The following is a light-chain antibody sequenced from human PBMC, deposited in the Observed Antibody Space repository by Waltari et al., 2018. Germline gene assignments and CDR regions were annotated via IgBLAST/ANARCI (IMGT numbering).Light chain of an antibody. J-gene: IGKJ1*01. CDR1: QAVSTW. V-gene: IGKV1-12*01. CDR3: RQGDSVPPT. CDR2: HAS. Sequence: EIQMTQSPSSVSASVGDRVTITCRASQAVSTWLAWYQQKPGNSPNHLIYHASSMQSGVPSKFSGSGSGTEFTRTISSLQPEDSATDYCRQGDSVPPTFGQGTKVEIK.